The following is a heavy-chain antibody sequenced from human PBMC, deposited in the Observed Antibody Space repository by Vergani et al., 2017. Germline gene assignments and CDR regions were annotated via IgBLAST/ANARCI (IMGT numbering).Heavy chain of an antibody. V-gene: IGHV3-66*02. D-gene: IGHD4-17*01. Sequence: LVESGGGLVQPGGSLRLSCAASGFSVSSHYMTWVRQAPGKGLEWVSTINIGGRTSYSDSVKGRLTLTRDDSKNTLHLQMNSLRPEDTAVYYCARGMTTETTDLDGFDIWGQGTMVSVSS. J-gene: IGHJ3*02. CDR1: GFSVSSHY. CDR3: ARGMTTETTDLDGFDI. CDR2: INIGGRT.